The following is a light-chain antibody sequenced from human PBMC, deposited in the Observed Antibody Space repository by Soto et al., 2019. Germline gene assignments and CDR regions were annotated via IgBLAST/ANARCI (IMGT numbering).Light chain of an antibody. CDR3: QRYNSAPQT. V-gene: IGKV1-27*01. CDR2: AAS. Sequence: DIQMTQSPSSLSASVGDRVTITCRASQGISNYLAWYQQKPGRVPKLLIYAASTLQSGVPSRFSGSGSGTDFTLIISSLQPEDVATYYCQRYNSAPQTFGQGTKV. CDR1: QGISNY. J-gene: IGKJ1*01.